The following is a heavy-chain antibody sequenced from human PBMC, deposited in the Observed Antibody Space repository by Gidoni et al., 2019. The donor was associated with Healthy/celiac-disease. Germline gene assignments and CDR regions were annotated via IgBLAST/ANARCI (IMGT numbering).Heavy chain of an antibody. CDR2: INPNSGGT. D-gene: IGHD3-10*01. CDR1: GYTFTGYY. V-gene: IGHV1-2*06. CDR3: ARETYGSGSYYRGDFDY. Sequence: QVQLVQSGAEVQKPGASVKVSCKASGYTFTGYYMHWVRQAPGQGLEWMGRINPNSGGTNYAQKFQGRVTMTRDTSISTAYMELSRLRSDDTAVYYCARETYGSGSYYRGDFDYWGQGTLVTVSS. J-gene: IGHJ4*02.